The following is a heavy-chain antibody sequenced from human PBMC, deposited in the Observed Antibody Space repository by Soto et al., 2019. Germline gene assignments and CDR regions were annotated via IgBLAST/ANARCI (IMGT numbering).Heavy chain of an antibody. CDR1: GGSIRSGDYY. Sequence: PSETVSLTCTVSGGSIRSGDYYWNWIRQPPGKGLEWTGYIYYSGSTYYNPSLKSRVTISVDTSKNQFSLKLSSVTAADTAVYYCARGTLRYSYGYHYYYGMDVWGQGTTVTVSS. CDR3: ARGTLRYSYGYHYYYGMDV. D-gene: IGHD5-18*01. CDR2: IYYSGST. J-gene: IGHJ6*02. V-gene: IGHV4-30-4*01.